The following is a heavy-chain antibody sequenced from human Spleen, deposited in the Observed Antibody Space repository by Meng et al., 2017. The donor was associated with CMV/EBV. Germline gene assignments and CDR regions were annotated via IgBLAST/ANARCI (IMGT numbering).Heavy chain of an antibody. Sequence: GSLRLSCTVSGDSVNNRNYYWSWIRQPPGKGPEWIAYIYYSGKTNYNPSLKSRVTISIDTSKNQFSLKLSSVTAADTAVYYCARLLIVGAMVFDNWGQGTLVTVSS. D-gene: IGHD1-26*01. CDR3: ARLLIVGAMVFDN. J-gene: IGHJ4*02. CDR2: IYYSGKT. CDR1: GDSVNNRNYY. V-gene: IGHV4-61*01.